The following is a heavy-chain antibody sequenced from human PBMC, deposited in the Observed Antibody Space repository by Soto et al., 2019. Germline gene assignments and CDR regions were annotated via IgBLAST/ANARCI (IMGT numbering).Heavy chain of an antibody. CDR2: ISYDGSNK. CDR3: ARERTFTMVRGFDY. V-gene: IGHV3-30-3*01. J-gene: IGHJ4*02. CDR1: GFTFSSYA. D-gene: IGHD3-10*01. Sequence: QVQLVESGGGGVQPGRSLRLSCAASGFTFSSYAMHWVRQAPGKGLEWVAVISYDGSNKYYADSVKGRFTISRDNSKNTLYLQMNSLRAEDTAVYYCARERTFTMVRGFDYWGQGTLVTVSS.